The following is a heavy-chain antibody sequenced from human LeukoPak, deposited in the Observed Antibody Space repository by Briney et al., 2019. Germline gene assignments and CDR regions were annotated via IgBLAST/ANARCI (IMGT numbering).Heavy chain of an antibody. V-gene: IGHV4-30-2*01. CDR3: ARKNDYSVYFDH. Sequence: SQTLSLTCAVSGGSISSGGYSWSWIRQPPGQGLEWIVYIYRSGSTYYNPSLKSRVSISVDRSKNQFSLKLSSVTAADTAVYYCARKNDYSVYFDHWGQGTLVTVSS. CDR2: IYRSGST. CDR1: GGSISSGGYS. D-gene: IGHD4-11*01. J-gene: IGHJ4*02.